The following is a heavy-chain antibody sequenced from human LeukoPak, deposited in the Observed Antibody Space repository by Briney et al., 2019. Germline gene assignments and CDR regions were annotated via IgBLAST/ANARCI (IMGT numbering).Heavy chain of an antibody. CDR3: ARDRALDP. J-gene: IGHJ5*02. CDR2: IKQDGSEK. CDR1: GLTLSSYW. D-gene: IGHD5-24*01. V-gene: IGHV3-7*01. Sequence: PGGPVRLPCTAWGLTLSSYWMIGVRQAPGKGLEWVANIKQDGSEKYYVDSVKGRSTTSRENAKTSLYLQMTSLRAEDTAVYYCARDRALDPWGQGTLVTVSS.